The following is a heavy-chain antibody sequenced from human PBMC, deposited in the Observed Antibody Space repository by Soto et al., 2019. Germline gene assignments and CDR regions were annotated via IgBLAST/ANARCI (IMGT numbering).Heavy chain of an antibody. CDR2: IYYSGST. V-gene: IGHV4-39*01. J-gene: IGHJ4*02. CDR3: ARLDSSGWYYFDY. CDR1: GGSIISSSYY. D-gene: IGHD6-19*01. Sequence: AETLSLTCTVSGGSIISSSYYWGWIRQPPGKGLEWIGSIYYSGSTYYNPSLKSRVTISVDTSKNQFSLKLSSVTAADTAVYYCARLDSSGWYYFDYWGQGTLVTVSS.